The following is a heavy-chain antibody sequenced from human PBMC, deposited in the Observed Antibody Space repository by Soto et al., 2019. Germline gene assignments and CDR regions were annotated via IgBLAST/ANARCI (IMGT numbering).Heavy chain of an antibody. CDR3: ARRRDYGDYYYGMDV. D-gene: IGHD4-17*01. CDR2: IIPILGIA. Sequence: QVQLVQSGAEVKKPGSSVKVSCKASGGTFSSYTISWVRQAPRQGLEWMGRIIPILGIANYAQKFQGRVTITADKSTSTAYMELSSLRSEDTAVYYCARRRDYGDYYYGMDVWGQGTTVTVSS. CDR1: GGTFSSYT. J-gene: IGHJ6*02. V-gene: IGHV1-69*02.